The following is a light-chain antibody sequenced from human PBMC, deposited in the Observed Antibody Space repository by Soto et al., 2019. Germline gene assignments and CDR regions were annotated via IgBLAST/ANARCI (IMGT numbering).Light chain of an antibody. CDR2: EVN. Sequence: QSALTQPASVSGSPGQSITISCTGSSSDVGAFKYVSWYRQHPGKAPQLMISEVNNRPSGVSDRFSGSKSGNSASLTISGLQAEDEAVYYCSSYTRANTWVFGGGTQLTVL. V-gene: IGLV2-14*01. CDR1: SSDVGAFKY. CDR3: SSYTRANTWV. J-gene: IGLJ3*02.